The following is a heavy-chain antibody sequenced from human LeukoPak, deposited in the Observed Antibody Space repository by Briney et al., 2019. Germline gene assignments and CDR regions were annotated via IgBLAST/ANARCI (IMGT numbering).Heavy chain of an antibody. V-gene: IGHV3-48*01. CDR3: ARDSYWLGGTIGAFDI. CDR1: GFTFSSYA. Sequence: GGSLRLSCAASGFTFSSYAMNWVRQAPGKGLEWVSYISSSSSTIYYADSVKGRFTISRDNAKNSLYLQINSLRAEDTALYYCARDSYWLGGTIGAFDIWGQGTMVTVSP. J-gene: IGHJ3*02. D-gene: IGHD3-10*01. CDR2: ISSSSSTI.